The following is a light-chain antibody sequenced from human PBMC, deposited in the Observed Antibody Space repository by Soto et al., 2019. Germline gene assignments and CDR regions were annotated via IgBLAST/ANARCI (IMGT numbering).Light chain of an antibody. CDR3: QQYNNWPIT. V-gene: IGKV3-15*01. J-gene: IGKJ5*01. CDR1: QSVSSY. Sequence: EIVLTQSPATLSLSPGERATLSCRASQSVSSYLAWYQQKPGQAPRLLIYGASTRATGIPARFSGRGSGTEFTLTISSLQSEDFAVYYCQQYNNWPITFGQGTRLEIK. CDR2: GAS.